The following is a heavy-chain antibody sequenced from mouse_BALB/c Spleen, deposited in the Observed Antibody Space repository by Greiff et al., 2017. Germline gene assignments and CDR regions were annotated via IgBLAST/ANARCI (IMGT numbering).Heavy chain of an antibody. CDR1: GYTFTDYW. CDR3: ARNGDYAMDY. CDR2: IDTSDSYT. Sequence: VQLQQPGAELVMPGASVKMSCKASGYTFTDYWMHWVKQRPGQGLEWIGAIDTSDSYTSYNQKFKGKATLTVDESSSTAYMQLSSLTSEDSAVYYCARNGDYAMDYWGQGTSVTVSS. V-gene: IGHV1-69*01. J-gene: IGHJ4*01.